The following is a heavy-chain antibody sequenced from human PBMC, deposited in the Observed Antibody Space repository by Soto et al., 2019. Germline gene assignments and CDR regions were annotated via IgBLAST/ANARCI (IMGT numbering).Heavy chain of an antibody. V-gene: IGHV3-30-3*01. Sequence: GGSLRLSCAASGFSFSTNVLHWVRQAPGKGLKWVTVMSSNGAEKYYTDSVKGRFTISRDNSKNTLYLEMNSLTSEDTAVYYCALDNIPGAPDYFDYWGQGTLVTVSS. CDR1: GFSFSTNV. CDR3: ALDNIPGAPDYFDY. CDR2: MSSNGAEK. D-gene: IGHD1-20*01. J-gene: IGHJ4*02.